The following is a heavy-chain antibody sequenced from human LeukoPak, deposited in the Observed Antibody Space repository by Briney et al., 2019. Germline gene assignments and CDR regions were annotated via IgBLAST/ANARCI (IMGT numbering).Heavy chain of an antibody. CDR2: ISAYNGNT. V-gene: IGHV1-18*01. CDR3: ARVPYCSSTSCYRVGYYYYYMDV. J-gene: IGHJ6*03. Sequence: GASVKVSCKASGYTFTSYGISWVRQAPGQGLEWMGWISAYNGNTNYAQKLQGRVTMTTDTSTGTAYMELRSLRSDDTAVYYCARVPYCSSTSCYRVGYYYYYMDVWGKGTTVTVSS. CDR1: GYTFTSYG. D-gene: IGHD2-2*02.